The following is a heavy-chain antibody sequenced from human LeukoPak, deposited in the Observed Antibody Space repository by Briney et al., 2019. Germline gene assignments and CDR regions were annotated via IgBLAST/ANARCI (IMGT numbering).Heavy chain of an antibody. D-gene: IGHD2-8*01. Sequence: SETLSLTCTVTGGSVSSGSYYWSWIRQPPGKGLGWIGYIHYSGSTNYNPSLMSRVTISVDTSKNQFSLRLNSVTAADTAVYYCARSPLMVYANDYWGQGTLVTVSS. V-gene: IGHV4-61*01. J-gene: IGHJ4*02. CDR3: ARSPLMVYANDY. CDR2: IHYSGST. CDR1: GGSVSSGSYY.